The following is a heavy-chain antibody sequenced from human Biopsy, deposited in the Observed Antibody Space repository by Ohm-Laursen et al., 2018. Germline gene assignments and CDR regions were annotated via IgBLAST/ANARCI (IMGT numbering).Heavy chain of an antibody. J-gene: IGHJ3*02. D-gene: IGHD3-3*01. Sequence: GESLRISCKGSGYSFTNYWIGWVRQMPGKGLEWMGLIYPGDSDTRYSPSFQGQVTISVDKSISTAYVQWNSLKAPDTAMYYCAKHGGLGDFWSGYPLAAFDIWGQGTMVTVSS. V-gene: IGHV5-51*01. CDR2: IYPGDSDT. CDR3: AKHGGLGDFWSGYPLAAFDI. CDR1: GYSFTNYW.